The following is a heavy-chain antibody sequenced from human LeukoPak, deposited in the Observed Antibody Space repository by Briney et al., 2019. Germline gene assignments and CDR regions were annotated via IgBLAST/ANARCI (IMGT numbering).Heavy chain of an antibody. V-gene: IGHV4-59*01. D-gene: IGHD1-20*01. CDR1: GGSISSYY. CDR2: IYYSGST. CDR3: ARGHNWNDVTLDY. Sequence: PSETLSLTCTVSGGSISSYYWSWIRQPPGKGLEWIGYIYYSGSTNYNPSLKSRVTISVDTPKNQFSLKLSSVTAADTAVYYCARGHNWNDVTLDYWGQGTLVTVSS. J-gene: IGHJ4*02.